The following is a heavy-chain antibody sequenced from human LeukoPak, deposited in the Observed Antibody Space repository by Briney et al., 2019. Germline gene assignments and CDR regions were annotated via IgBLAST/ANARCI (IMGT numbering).Heavy chain of an antibody. CDR2: ISGSGGST. V-gene: IGHV3-23*01. J-gene: IGHJ4*02. D-gene: IGHD7-27*01. CDR3: AKVSGEGGY. CDR1: GFTVSSNYA. Sequence: GGSLRLSCAASGFTVSSNYAMSWVRQAPGKGLEWVSAISGSGGSTNYADSVKGRFTISRDNSKKTLYLQMNSLRAEDTAVYYCAKVSGEGGYWGQGTLVTVSS.